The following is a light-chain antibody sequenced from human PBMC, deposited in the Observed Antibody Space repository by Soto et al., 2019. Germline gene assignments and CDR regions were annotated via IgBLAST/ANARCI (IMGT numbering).Light chain of an antibody. J-gene: IGKJ1*01. V-gene: IGKV3-15*01. Sequence: EIVMTQSPATLSVSPGERATLSCTASHYVYSNVAWFQQRPGQGPRLLIYRASTRATGTPARFSGSGYGTEFTLTITSLQSEDFALYYCQQYHNLWTFGQGTEVEIK. CDR3: QQYHNLWT. CDR2: RAS. CDR1: HYVYSN.